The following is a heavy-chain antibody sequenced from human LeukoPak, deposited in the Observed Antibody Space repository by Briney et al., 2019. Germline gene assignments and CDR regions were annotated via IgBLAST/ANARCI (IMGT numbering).Heavy chain of an antibody. CDR2: IWYDGRNK. CDR1: GFTFSRHG. D-gene: IGHD2-15*01. Sequence: SGGSLTLTCAASGFTFSRHGMHCVRQAPGRGLEWVAVIWYDGRNKYFGDSVKGRFTISRDNSKNTLYLQMSSLRAEDTAVYYCATGGKVGEWGYYFDYWGQGTQVTVSS. V-gene: IGHV3-33*01. CDR3: ATGGKVGEWGYYFDY. J-gene: IGHJ4*02.